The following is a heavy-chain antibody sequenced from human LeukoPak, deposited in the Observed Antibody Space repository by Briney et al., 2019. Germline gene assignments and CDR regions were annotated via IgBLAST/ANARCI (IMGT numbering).Heavy chain of an antibody. J-gene: IGHJ6*02. D-gene: IGHD2-2*01. CDR1: GFTFSSYS. Sequence: GGSLRLSCAASGFTFSSYSMNWVRQAPGKGLEWVSSISSSSSYIYYADSVKGRFTISRDNAKNSLYLQMNSLRAEDTAVYYCAKDRGIVVVPAAIKSYYGMDVWGQGTTVTVSS. CDR2: ISSSSSYI. V-gene: IGHV3-21*01. CDR3: AKDRGIVVVPAAIKSYYGMDV.